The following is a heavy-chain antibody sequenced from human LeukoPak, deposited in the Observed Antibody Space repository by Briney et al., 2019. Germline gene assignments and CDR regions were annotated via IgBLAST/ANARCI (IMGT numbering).Heavy chain of an antibody. CDR3: ARAPTKIYYYMDV. V-gene: IGHV4-39*01. CDR1: GGSISSSSYY. Sequence: SETLSLTCTVSGGSISSSSYYWGWIRQPPGKGLEWIGSIYYSGSTYYNPSLKSRVTISVDTSKNQFSLKLSSVTAADTAVYYCARAPTKIYYYMDVWGKGTTVTVSS. CDR2: IYYSGST. J-gene: IGHJ6*03. D-gene: IGHD5-24*01.